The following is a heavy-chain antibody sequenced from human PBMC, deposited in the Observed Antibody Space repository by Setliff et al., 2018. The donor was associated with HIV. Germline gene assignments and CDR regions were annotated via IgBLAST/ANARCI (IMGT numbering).Heavy chain of an antibody. CDR3: ARGAGLYGDYHVY. V-gene: IGHV4-31*02. CDR2: FYYTGSD. J-gene: IGHJ4*02. D-gene: IGHD4-17*01. Sequence: SETLSLTCTVSGGSISSPGYYWSWIRQHPGKGLEWIGYFYYTGSDYYNPYLKSRVTISVDTSKNQFSLKLRSVTAADTAVYYCARGAGLYGDYHVYWGQGTRVTVSS. CDR1: GGSISSPGYY.